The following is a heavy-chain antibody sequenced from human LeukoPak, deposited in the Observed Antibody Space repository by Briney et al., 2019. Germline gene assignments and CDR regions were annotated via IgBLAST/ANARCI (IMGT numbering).Heavy chain of an antibody. CDR1: GGSVSSYY. CDR3: ARAKNRYYDDAFDI. V-gene: IGHV4-59*02. J-gene: IGHJ3*02. CDR2: VYNSGST. D-gene: IGHD3-16*01. Sequence: SETLSLTCTVSGGSVSSYYWSWVRQPPGEGLGWIAYVYNSGSTNYNPSLKSRVTMSVDTSKNQFSLKLSSVTASDTAVYYCARAKNRYYDDAFDIWGQGTMVTVSS.